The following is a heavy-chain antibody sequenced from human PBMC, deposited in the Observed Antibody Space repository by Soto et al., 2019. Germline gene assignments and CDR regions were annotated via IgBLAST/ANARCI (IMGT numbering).Heavy chain of an antibody. V-gene: IGHV4-38-2*02. Sequence: SSETLSLTCVVSSYSISSGFFWAWIRQPPGKGLEWVGSIYHTGDTHYNPSLRSQVSMSVDTSKNHFSLRLTYLTAADTAVYFCARDTNSLDLWGQGILVTVSS. CDR1: SYSISSGFF. D-gene: IGHD2-8*01. J-gene: IGHJ5*02. CDR3: ARDTNSLDL. CDR2: IYHTGDT.